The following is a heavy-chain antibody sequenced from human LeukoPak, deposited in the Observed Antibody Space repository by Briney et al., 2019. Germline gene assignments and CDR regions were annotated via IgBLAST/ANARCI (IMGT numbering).Heavy chain of an antibody. D-gene: IGHD5-18*01. CDR1: GGSISSSSYY. CDR2: IYYSGST. J-gene: IGHJ4*02. V-gene: IGHV4-39*01. CDR3: ARRDTAMAPDY. Sequence: SETLSLACTVSGGSISSSSYYWGWIRQHPGKGLEWIGSIYYSGSTYYNPSLKSRVTISVDTSKNQFSLKLSSVTAADTAVYYCARRDTAMAPDYWGQGTLVTVSS.